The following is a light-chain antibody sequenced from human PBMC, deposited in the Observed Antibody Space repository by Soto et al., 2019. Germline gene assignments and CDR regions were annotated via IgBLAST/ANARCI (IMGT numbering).Light chain of an antibody. CDR2: GNN. CDR1: SSNIGAGYA. V-gene: IGLV1-40*01. CDR3: QSYDSRLSDYVV. J-gene: IGLJ2*01. Sequence: QSVLTQPPSVSGAPGQRVTISCTGSSSNIGAGYAVHWYQQFPQTAPRLLIYGNNNRPSGVPDRFSGSKSGTSASLAITGLQAEDEADYYCQSYDSRLSDYVVFGGGTKLTVL.